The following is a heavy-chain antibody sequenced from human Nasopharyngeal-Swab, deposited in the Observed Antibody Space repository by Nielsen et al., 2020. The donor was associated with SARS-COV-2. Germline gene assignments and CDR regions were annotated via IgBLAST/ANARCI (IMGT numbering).Heavy chain of an antibody. CDR1: GFTFSSYA. J-gene: IGHJ4*02. Sequence: GESLKISCAASGFTFSSYAMHWVRQAPGKGLEWVAVISYDGSNKYYADSVKGRFTISRDNSKNTLYLQMNSLRAEDTAVYYCARDGAYYYGSDNKFDYWGQGTLVTVSS. D-gene: IGHD3-10*01. CDR3: ARDGAYYYGSDNKFDY. CDR2: ISYDGSNK. V-gene: IGHV3-30*04.